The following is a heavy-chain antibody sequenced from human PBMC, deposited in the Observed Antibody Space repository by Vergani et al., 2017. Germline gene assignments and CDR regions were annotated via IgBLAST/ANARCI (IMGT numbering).Heavy chain of an antibody. CDR3: ASRYSSGWYYIGGYYGMDV. CDR1: GGSISSYY. V-gene: IGHV4-39*01. Sequence: QVQLQESGPGLVKPSETLSLTCTVSGGSISSYYWGWIRQPPGKGLEWIGSIYYSGSTYYNPSLKSRVTISVDTSKNQFSLKLSSVTAADTAVYYCASRYSSGWYYIGGYYGMDVWGQGTLVTVSS. CDR2: IYYSGST. J-gene: IGHJ6*02. D-gene: IGHD6-19*01.